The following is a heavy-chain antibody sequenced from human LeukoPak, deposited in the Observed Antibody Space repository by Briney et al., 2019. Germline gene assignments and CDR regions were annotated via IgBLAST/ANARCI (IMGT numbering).Heavy chain of an antibody. CDR1: GFTFSSYA. CDR3: AKALKDSSGYYEARWAFDI. J-gene: IGHJ3*02. D-gene: IGHD3-22*01. CDR2: ISGSGGST. Sequence: QSGGSLRLSCAASGFTFSSYAMSWVRQAPGKGLEWASAISGSGGSTFYADSVKGRFTISRDNSKNTLYLQMNSLRAEDTAVYYCAKALKDSSGYYEARWAFDIWGQGTMVTVSS. V-gene: IGHV3-23*01.